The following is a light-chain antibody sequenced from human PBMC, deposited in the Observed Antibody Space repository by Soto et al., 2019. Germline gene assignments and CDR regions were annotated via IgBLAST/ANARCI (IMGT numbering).Light chain of an antibody. V-gene: IGKV3-20*01. CDR3: HQYGTAPYI. J-gene: IGKJ2*01. Sequence: ETVVTRSPGTLSLSPGEGATLSCRASQSVDNNYLAWYQKKPGQAPRLLIHGTSNRASGIQGRFSGRGSGTDFPLTTCILGPEDCAEYYCHQYGTAPYILGQGTMLQL. CDR1: QSVDNNY. CDR2: GTS.